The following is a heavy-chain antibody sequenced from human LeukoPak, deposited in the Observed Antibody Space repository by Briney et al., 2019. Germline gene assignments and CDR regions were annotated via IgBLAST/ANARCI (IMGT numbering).Heavy chain of an antibody. CDR2: ISTSGST. CDR3: ASTMIRGKMDV. J-gene: IGHJ6*04. CDR1: GGSISRYY. V-gene: IGHV4-4*07. D-gene: IGHD3-10*01. Sequence: SETLCLTCTVSGGSISRYYWSWIRQPAGKGLEWIGRISTSGSTNYNPSLKSRVTMSVDTSKNQFSLKLNSVTAADTAVYYCASTMIRGKMDVWGKGTTVTVSS.